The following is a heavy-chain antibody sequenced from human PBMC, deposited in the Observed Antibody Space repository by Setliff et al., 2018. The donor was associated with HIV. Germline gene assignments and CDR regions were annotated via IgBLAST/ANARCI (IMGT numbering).Heavy chain of an antibody. D-gene: IGHD3-22*01. CDR2: INTDGSSA. Sequence: PGGSLRLSCAASGFTFSNSWMHWVRQAPGKGLVWVSRINTDGSSATYADSVKGRFTISRDNSKNMLYLEMNSLRAEDSAVYYCAKDLTRGYYDSSGYYDYWGQGARVTVSS. J-gene: IGHJ4*02. CDR1: GFTFSNSW. V-gene: IGHV3-74*03. CDR3: AKDLTRGYYDSSGYYDY.